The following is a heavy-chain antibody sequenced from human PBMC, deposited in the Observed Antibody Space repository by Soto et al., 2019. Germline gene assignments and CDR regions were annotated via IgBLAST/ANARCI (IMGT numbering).Heavy chain of an antibody. V-gene: IGHV4-59*11. CDR1: GGSINSQY. D-gene: IGHD6-13*01. J-gene: IGHJ4*02. CDR2: MYYSGSP. Sequence: SETLSLTCSVSGGSINSQYWSWIRQPPGQGLEWIAYMYYSGSPNYNPSLKSRVTISVDTSKNQFSLHLSFVTAADTAVYYCARGAATGRSDSWGQGTLVTVSS. CDR3: ARGAATGRSDS.